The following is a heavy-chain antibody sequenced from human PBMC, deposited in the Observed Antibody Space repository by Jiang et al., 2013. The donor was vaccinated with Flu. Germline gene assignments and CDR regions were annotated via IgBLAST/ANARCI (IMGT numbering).Heavy chain of an antibody. V-gene: IGHV1-46*04. Sequence: SGAEVKKPGASVKVSCKTSGYPFTSYYIHWVRQAPGQGLEWVGIINSNGASKSYAQKLRGRVTMTTDTSTTTVFMELSSLRLDDTGVYYCAREGLPGRVVDGTEYYFDQWGQGTLVTVSS. CDR1: GYPFTSYY. J-gene: IGHJ4*02. CDR2: INSNGASK. CDR3: AREGLPGRVVDGTEYYFDQ. D-gene: IGHD6-19*01.